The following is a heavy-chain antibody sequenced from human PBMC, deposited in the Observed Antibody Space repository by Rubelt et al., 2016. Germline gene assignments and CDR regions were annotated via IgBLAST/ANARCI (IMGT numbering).Heavy chain of an antibody. CDR3: ARVVRGDHFDY. J-gene: IGHJ4*02. Sequence: QVQLQESGPGLVKPSETLSLTCTVSGGSISSYYWSWIRQPPGKGLEWIGEINHSGSTNYNPSLKSRVTISVDTSKNQFSLKLSSVTAADTAVYYCARVVRGDHFDYWGQGTLVTVSS. CDR1: GGSISSYY. V-gene: IGHV4-34*02. CDR2: INHSGST. D-gene: IGHD3-10*01.